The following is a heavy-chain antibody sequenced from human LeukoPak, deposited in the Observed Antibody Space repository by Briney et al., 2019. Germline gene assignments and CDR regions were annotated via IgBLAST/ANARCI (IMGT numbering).Heavy chain of an antibody. Sequence: PSQTLSLTCTVSGGSISSGGYYWSWIRQHPGKGLEWIGYIYYSGSTNYNPSLKSRVTISVDTSKNQFSPKLSSVTAADTAVYYCASRIAVAAPGGFENWGQGTLVTVSS. CDR3: ASRIAVAAPGGFEN. CDR1: GGSISSGGYY. CDR2: IYYSGST. V-gene: IGHV4-61*08. J-gene: IGHJ4*02. D-gene: IGHD6-19*01.